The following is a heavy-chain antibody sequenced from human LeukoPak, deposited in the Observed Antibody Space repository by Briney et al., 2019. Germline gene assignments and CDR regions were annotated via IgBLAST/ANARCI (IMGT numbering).Heavy chain of an antibody. V-gene: IGHV3-48*01. CDR3: ARDKCSGGTCYGYFQH. J-gene: IGHJ1*01. Sequence: GGSLRLSCAASGFTFSSYGMHWVRQAPGKGLEWVSYISSNSRDVYYADSVVGRFTISRDNIENTLYLQMNSLRAEDTAIYYCARDKCSGGTCYGYFQHWGQGTLVTVSS. CDR1: GFTFSSYG. CDR2: ISSNSRDV. D-gene: IGHD2-15*01.